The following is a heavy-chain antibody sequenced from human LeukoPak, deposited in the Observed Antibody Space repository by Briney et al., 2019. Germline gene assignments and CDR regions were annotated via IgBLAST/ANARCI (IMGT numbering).Heavy chain of an antibody. CDR3: ARDWTFLGIAAAGRFDY. D-gene: IGHD6-13*01. CDR2: ISGSGDNT. J-gene: IGHJ4*02. CDR1: GFTFPNYV. Sequence: GALRLSCAASGFTFPNYVMSWVRQAPGKGLEWVSGISGSGDNTYYADSVKGRFTISRDNSKNTVYLQMNSLRAEDTAVYYCARDWTFLGIAAAGRFDYWGQGTLVTVSS. V-gene: IGHV3-23*01.